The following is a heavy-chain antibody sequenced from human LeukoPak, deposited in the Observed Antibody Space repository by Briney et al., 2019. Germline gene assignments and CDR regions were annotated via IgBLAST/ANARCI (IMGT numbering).Heavy chain of an antibody. V-gene: IGHV1-2*02. D-gene: IGHD4-17*01. Sequence: GASVKVSCKASGYTFTGYSMYWVRQAPGQGLEWMGWINPNSGGTNYAQKFQGRVTMTRDTSISTAYMELSRLRSDDTAVYYCARVSGDYNSVYWGRGTLVTVSS. CDR2: INPNSGGT. J-gene: IGHJ4*02. CDR1: GYTFTGYS. CDR3: ARVSGDYNSVY.